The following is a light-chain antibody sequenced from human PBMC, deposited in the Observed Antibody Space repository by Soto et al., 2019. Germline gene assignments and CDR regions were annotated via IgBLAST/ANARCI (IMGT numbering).Light chain of an antibody. CDR1: QAISNS. CDR2: AAS. V-gene: IGKV1-27*01. CDR3: QSYNTARPT. J-gene: IGKJ5*01. Sequence: DIQITQSPSSLSASIGDGVAMTCRASQAISNSLAWYQQKPGEPPQLLIYAASTLQSGVPSRFSGSGSGTDFTLTISGLQPEDLATYYCQSYNTARPTFGQGTRLEI.